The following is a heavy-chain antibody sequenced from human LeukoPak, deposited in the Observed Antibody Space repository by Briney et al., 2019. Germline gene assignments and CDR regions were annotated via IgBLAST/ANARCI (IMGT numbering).Heavy chain of an antibody. V-gene: IGHV1-2*02. CDR1: GYTFTGYY. D-gene: IGHD2-2*01. CDR3: ARVYCSSTSRYGGVNWFDP. CDR2: INPNSGGT. J-gene: IGHJ5*02. Sequence: ASVKVSCKASGYTFTGYYMHWVRQAPGQGLEWMGWINPNSGGTNYAQKFQGRVTMTRDTSISTAYMEPSRLRSDDTAVYYCARVYCSSTSRYGGVNWFDPWGQGTLVTVSS.